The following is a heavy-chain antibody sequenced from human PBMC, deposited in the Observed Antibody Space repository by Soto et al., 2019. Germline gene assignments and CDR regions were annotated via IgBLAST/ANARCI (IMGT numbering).Heavy chain of an antibody. V-gene: IGHV3-30*18. CDR2: ISYDGSNK. CDR3: AKGSAVAKAGGFDY. J-gene: IGHJ4*02. D-gene: IGHD5-12*01. Sequence: QVQLVESGGGVVQPGRSLRLSCAASGFTFSSYGMHWVRQAPGKGLEWVAVISYDGSNKYYADSVKGRFTISRDNSKNTLYLQMNSLRAEDTAVYYCAKGSAVAKAGGFDYWGQGTLVTVSS. CDR1: GFTFSSYG.